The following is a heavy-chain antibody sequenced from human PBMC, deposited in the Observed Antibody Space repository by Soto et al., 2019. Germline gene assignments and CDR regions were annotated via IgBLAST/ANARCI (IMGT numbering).Heavy chain of an antibody. Sequence: GGSLRLSCAASGFTFDDYAMHWVRQAPGKGLEWVSLISWDGGSTYYADSVKGRFTISRDNSKNSLYLQMNSLRAEDTASYYCAKDYGLYYYYGMDVWGQGTTVTVSS. V-gene: IGHV3-43D*04. CDR2: ISWDGGST. J-gene: IGHJ6*02. CDR1: GFTFDDYA. D-gene: IGHD3-10*01. CDR3: AKDYGLYYYYGMDV.